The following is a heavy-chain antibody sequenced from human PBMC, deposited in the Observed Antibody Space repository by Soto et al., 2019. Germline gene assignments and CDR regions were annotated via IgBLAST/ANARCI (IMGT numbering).Heavy chain of an antibody. CDR1: GGSISTADYY. CDR2: IYYSGST. Sequence: SETLSLTCTVSGGSISTADYYWSWIRQPPGKALEWIGYIYYSGSTYYNPSPKSRLTMSVDTSKNQFSLILNSVTAADTAVYYCARVGPWVPYYYDSSPYTFENWFDPWGQGTLVTVSS. V-gene: IGHV4-30-4*01. D-gene: IGHD3-22*01. J-gene: IGHJ5*02. CDR3: ARVGPWVPYYYDSSPYTFENWFDP.